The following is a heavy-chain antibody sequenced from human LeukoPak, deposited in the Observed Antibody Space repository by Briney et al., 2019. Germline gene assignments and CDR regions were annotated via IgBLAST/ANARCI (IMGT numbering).Heavy chain of an antibody. J-gene: IGHJ4*02. D-gene: IGHD3-22*01. Sequence: ASVKVSCKASGGTFSSYAISWVRQAPGQGLEWMGRIIPIFGTANYAQKFQGRVTITTDESTSTAYMELSSLRSEDTAVYYCARVRLNYYDSSGYFDYWGQGTLVTVSS. V-gene: IGHV1-69*05. CDR2: IIPIFGTA. CDR1: GGTFSSYA. CDR3: ARVRLNYYDSSGYFDY.